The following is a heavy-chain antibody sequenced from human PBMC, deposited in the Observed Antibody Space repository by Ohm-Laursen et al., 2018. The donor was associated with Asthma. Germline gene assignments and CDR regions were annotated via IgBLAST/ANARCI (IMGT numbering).Heavy chain of an antibody. D-gene: IGHD2-2*01. CDR2: IFYSGST. Sequence: TLSLTCIVPGGSISSGHYYWTWIRQHPGKGLEWIGYIFYSGSTFYNPSLKSRVSMSVDTSKKQFTLKVTSVTAADTAVYYCARGEGYCGSTSCPYNWFDPWGQGTLVTVSS. J-gene: IGHJ5*02. CDR1: GGSISSGHYY. V-gene: IGHV4-30-4*08. CDR3: ARGEGYCGSTSCPYNWFDP.